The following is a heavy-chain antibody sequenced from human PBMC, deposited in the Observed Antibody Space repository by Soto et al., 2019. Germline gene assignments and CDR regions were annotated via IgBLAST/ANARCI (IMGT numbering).Heavy chain of an antibody. V-gene: IGHV1-18*01. CDR2: ISAYNGNT. CDR3: ARDAIPGTFANFDY. Sequence: ASLKVSCKASGYTXXSYGLTXVRQAPGEGVEWMGWISAYNGNTNYEQKPQGRVTMTTDTATSTAYMELRSLRSDDTAVYYCARDAIPGTFANFDYWG. J-gene: IGHJ4*01. D-gene: IGHD1-7*01. CDR1: GYTXXSYG.